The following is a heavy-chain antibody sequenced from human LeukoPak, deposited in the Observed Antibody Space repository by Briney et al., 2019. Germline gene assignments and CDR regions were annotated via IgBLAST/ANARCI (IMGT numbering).Heavy chain of an antibody. J-gene: IGHJ4*02. CDR1: GFTFSDHY. Sequence: PGGSLRLSCAASGFTFSDHYMDWVRQAPGKGLEWVGRTRNKANSYTTEYAASVKGRITISRDDSQNSLYLQMNSLNTEDTAVYYCARAVYGSGSYYNDYWGQGTLVTVSS. CDR2: TRNKANSYTT. V-gene: IGHV3-72*01. D-gene: IGHD3-10*01. CDR3: ARAVYGSGSYYNDY.